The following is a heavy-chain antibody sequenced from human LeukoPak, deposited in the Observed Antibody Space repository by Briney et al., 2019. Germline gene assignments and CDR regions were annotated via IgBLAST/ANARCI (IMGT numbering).Heavy chain of an antibody. CDR2: ISYDGSNK. V-gene: IGHV3-30*18. Sequence: GGSLRLSCAASGFTFSSYGMHWVRQAPGKGLEWVAVISYDGSNKYYADSVKGRFTISRDNSKNTLYLQMNSLRAEDTAVYYCAKDQAAGTLDYWGQGTLVTVPS. CDR1: GFTFSSYG. D-gene: IGHD6-13*01. J-gene: IGHJ4*02. CDR3: AKDQAAGTLDY.